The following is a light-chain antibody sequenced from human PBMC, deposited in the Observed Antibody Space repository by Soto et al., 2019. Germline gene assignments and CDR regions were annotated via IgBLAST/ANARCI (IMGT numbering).Light chain of an antibody. Sequence: DIQLTQSPSFLSASVGDTVTITCRASQGMSTYLAWYQQKPGKVPKLLIRSASTLQSGVPPRFSGGGSGTEFTLTISTLQPDDSGIYYCQQLNGYQLAFGWGTNVEIK. J-gene: IGKJ4*01. CDR1: QGMSTY. CDR2: SAS. CDR3: QQLNGYQLA. V-gene: IGKV1-9*01.